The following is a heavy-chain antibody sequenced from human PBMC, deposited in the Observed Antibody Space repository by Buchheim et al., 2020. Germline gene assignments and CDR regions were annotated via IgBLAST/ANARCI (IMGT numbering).Heavy chain of an antibody. CDR3: AGTPKLYGDYFYYYYGMDV. J-gene: IGHJ6*02. D-gene: IGHD4-17*01. CDR2: IYYSGST. V-gene: IGHV4-30-4*01. CDR1: GGSISSGDYY. Sequence: QVQLQESGPGLVKPSQTLSLTCTVSGGSISSGDYYWSWIRQPPGKGLEWIGYIYYSGSTYYNPSLKSRVTISVDPSKNQFSLKLSSVTAADTAVYYCAGTPKLYGDYFYYYYGMDVWGQGTT.